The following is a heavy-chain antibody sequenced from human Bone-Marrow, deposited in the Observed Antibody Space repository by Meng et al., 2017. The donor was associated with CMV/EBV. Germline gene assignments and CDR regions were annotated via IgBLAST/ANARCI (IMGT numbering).Heavy chain of an antibody. CDR3: ANRYSGYEDVWYFDY. CDR2: IRDDGSNT. Sequence: GESLKISWQMSGFTLSSYGMHWVRQAPGKGLEWVAFIRDDGSNTYYADSVKGRFTISRDNSKNTLYLQMNSLRAEDTAVYYCANRYSGYEDVWYFDYWGQGTLVTVSS. V-gene: IGHV3-30*02. D-gene: IGHD5-12*01. J-gene: IGHJ4*02. CDR1: GFTLSSYG.